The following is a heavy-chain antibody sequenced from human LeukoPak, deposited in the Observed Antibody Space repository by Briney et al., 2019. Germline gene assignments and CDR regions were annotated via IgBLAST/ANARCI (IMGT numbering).Heavy chain of an antibody. D-gene: IGHD3/OR15-3a*01. Sequence: SETLSLTCTVSGGSISSYYWSWIRQPAGKGLEWIGRIYTSGSTNYNPSLKSRVSISIDTSKNQFSLRLTSVTAADTAVYYCARQTGSGLFILPGGQGTLVTVSS. CDR2: IYTSGST. V-gene: IGHV4-4*07. CDR3: ARQTGSGLFILP. CDR1: GGSISSYY. J-gene: IGHJ4*02.